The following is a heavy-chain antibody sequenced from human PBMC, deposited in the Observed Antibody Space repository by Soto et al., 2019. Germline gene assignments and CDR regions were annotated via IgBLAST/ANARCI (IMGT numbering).Heavy chain of an antibody. D-gene: IGHD3-3*01. CDR2: MFHSGGA. CDR3: ATGNVDSMLEY. Sequence: QVQLHESGPGLVKPSETLSLTCVVSDGSISTYDWWTWVRQPPGKGLEWIGKMFHSGGADYSPSLKRRVTISADSSKNHFSLRLTAVPAADTAVYYCATGNVDSMLEYWGQGTQVAVSS. V-gene: IGHV4-4*02. J-gene: IGHJ4*02. CDR1: DGSISTYDW.